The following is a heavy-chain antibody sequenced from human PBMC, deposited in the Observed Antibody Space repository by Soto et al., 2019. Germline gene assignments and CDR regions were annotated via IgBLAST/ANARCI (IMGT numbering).Heavy chain of an antibody. CDR1: GFTFSSYS. V-gene: IGHV3-21*01. CDR2: ISSSSSYI. D-gene: IGHD3-22*01. J-gene: IGHJ5*02. Sequence: PGGSLRLSCAASGFTFSSYSMNWVRQAPGKGLEWVSYISSSSSYIYYADSVKGRFTISRDNAKNSLYLQMNSLRAEDTAVYYCASNKPGSYYYDSSAWFDPWGQGTLVTVSS. CDR3: ASNKPGSYYYDSSAWFDP.